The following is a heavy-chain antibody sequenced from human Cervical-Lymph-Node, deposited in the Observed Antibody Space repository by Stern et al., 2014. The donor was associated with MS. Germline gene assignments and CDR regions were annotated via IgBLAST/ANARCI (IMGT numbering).Heavy chain of an antibody. Sequence: VQLVESGGGLVQPGGSLRLSCAASGFTFSNYWMSWVRQAPGKGLEWVANIQQDGSEKYYVDSVKGRLTIFRDHAKNLLYLQMNSLRAEDTAVYYCSKWYNYGLSDDWGQGTLVTVSS. J-gene: IGHJ4*02. CDR2: IQQDGSEK. D-gene: IGHD1-1*01. CDR3: SKWYNYGLSDD. CDR1: GFTFSNYW. V-gene: IGHV3-7*01.